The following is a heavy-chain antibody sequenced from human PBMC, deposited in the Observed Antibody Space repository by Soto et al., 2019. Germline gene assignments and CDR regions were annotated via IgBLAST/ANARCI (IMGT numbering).Heavy chain of an antibody. D-gene: IGHD1-7*01. V-gene: IGHV5-10-1*01. J-gene: IGHJ6*02. CDR2: IDPSDSYT. CDR3: ARRPGTAYYGMDV. Sequence: LGESRKSCGNGSVYSVTICWISWVRQLPGKGLEWMGRIDPSDSYTNYSPSFQGHVTISADKSISTAYLQWSSLKASDTAMYYCARRPGTAYYGMDVWGQGTTVTVSS. CDR1: VYSVTICW.